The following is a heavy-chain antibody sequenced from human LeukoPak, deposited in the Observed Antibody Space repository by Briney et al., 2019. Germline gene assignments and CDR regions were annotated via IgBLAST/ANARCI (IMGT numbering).Heavy chain of an antibody. Sequence: PGRSLRLSCAASGFTFSSYSMNWVRQAPGKGLEWVSSISSSSSYIYYADSVKGRFTISRDNAKNSLYLQMNSLRAEDTAVYYCARTPDYGGNFDYWGQGTLVTVSS. D-gene: IGHD4-23*01. CDR3: ARTPDYGGNFDY. V-gene: IGHV3-21*01. J-gene: IGHJ4*02. CDR2: ISSSSSYI. CDR1: GFTFSSYS.